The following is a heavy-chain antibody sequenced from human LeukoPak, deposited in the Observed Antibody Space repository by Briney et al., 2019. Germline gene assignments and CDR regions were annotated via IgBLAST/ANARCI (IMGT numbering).Heavy chain of an antibody. CDR2: INHTGST. CDR3: ASGDCSSTSCYRYYFDY. D-gene: IGHD2-2*01. V-gene: IGHV4-34*01. CDR1: GGSFSGYY. J-gene: IGHJ4*02. Sequence: SETLSLTCAVYGGSFSGYYWSWIRQPPGKGLEWIGEINHTGSTNYNPSLKSRVTISVDTPKNQISLRLSSVTAADTAVYYYASGDCSSTSCYRYYFDYWGQGTLVTVSS.